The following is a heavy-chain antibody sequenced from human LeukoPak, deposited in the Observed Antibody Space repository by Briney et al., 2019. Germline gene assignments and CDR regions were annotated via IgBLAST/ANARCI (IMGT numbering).Heavy chain of an antibody. Sequence: SETLSLTCAVYGGSFSGYYWSWIRQPPGRGLEWIGEINHSGSTNYNPSLKSRVIISVDTSKNEFSLKLSAVTAADTAMYYCVRGIYYDSSGYFYVEGRLDYWGQGALVTVSS. D-gene: IGHD3-22*01. CDR3: VRGIYYDSSGYFYVEGRLDY. CDR1: GGSFSGYY. J-gene: IGHJ4*02. CDR2: INHSGST. V-gene: IGHV4-34*01.